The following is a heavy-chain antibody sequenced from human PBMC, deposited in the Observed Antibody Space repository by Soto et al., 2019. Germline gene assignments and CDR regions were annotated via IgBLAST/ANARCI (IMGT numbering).Heavy chain of an antibody. J-gene: IGHJ5*02. V-gene: IGHV2-26*01. CDR2: IFSNDDK. Sequence: SGPTLVNPNEPLTLTCTVSGLSLSNGKLGVSWIRQPPGKALEWLAHIFSNDDKSYXKAXRTIVTSAKDTSISQVVITMTNIXHLDSATYYCGLIKDCSRTDCYLASFDPWAQGTLVTVCS. D-gene: IGHD2-2*01. CDR1: GLSLSNGKLG. CDR3: GLIKDCSRTDCYLASFDP.